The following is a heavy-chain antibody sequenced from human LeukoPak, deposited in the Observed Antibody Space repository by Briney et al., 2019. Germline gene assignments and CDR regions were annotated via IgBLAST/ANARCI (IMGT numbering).Heavy chain of an antibody. CDR1: GYTFTGYG. CDR3: ARGGYCSSTSCPYNWFDP. J-gene: IGHJ5*02. Sequence: GASVKVSCTASGYTFTGYGISWVRQAPGQGLEWMGWISAYNGNTNYAQKLQGRVTMTTDTSTSTAYMELRSLRSDDTAVYYCARGGYCSSTSCPYNWFDPWGQGTLVTVSS. D-gene: IGHD2-2*03. V-gene: IGHV1-18*01. CDR2: ISAYNGNT.